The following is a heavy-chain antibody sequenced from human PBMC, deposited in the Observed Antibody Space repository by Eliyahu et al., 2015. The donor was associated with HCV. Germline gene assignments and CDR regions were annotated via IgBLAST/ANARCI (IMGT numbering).Heavy chain of an antibody. CDR1: GYTFTSYD. V-gene: IGHV1-8*01. D-gene: IGHD6-13*01. Sequence: QVQLVQSGAEVKKPGASVKVSCKASGYTFTSYDINWVRQATGQGLXWXGWMNPNSGNTGYAQKFQGRVTMTRNTSISTAYMELSSLRSEDTAVYYCARGRPIAAAGRERGGDYYYMDVWGKGTTVTVSS. CDR2: MNPNSGNT. J-gene: IGHJ6*03. CDR3: ARGRPIAAAGRERGGDYYYMDV.